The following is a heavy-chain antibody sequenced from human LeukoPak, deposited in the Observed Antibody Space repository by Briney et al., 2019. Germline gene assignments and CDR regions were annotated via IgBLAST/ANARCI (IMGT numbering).Heavy chain of an antibody. Sequence: GGSLRLSCAASGSTVSSNHMSWVRQAPGKGLEWVSVIYNDVSTNYADSVKGRFTISRDNSKNTLYLQMNSLRAEDTAVYFCARASQWLAFDYWGQGTLVTVSS. J-gene: IGHJ4*02. CDR2: IYNDVST. CDR3: ARASQWLAFDY. V-gene: IGHV3-66*01. D-gene: IGHD6-19*01. CDR1: GSTVSSNH.